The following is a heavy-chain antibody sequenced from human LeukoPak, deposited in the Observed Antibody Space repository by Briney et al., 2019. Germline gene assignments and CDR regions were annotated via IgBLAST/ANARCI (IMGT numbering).Heavy chain of an antibody. CDR3: ARDGPNAADTYYYYYGMDV. CDR1: GFTFDDYG. V-gene: IGHV3-66*01. CDR2: IYSGGST. Sequence: GGSLRLSCAVSGFTFDDYGMSWVRQAPGKGLEWVSVIYSGGSTYYADSVKGRFTISRDNSKNTLYLQMNSLRAEDTAVYYCARDGPNAADTYYYYYGMDVWGQGTTVTVSS. D-gene: IGHD6-13*01. J-gene: IGHJ6*02.